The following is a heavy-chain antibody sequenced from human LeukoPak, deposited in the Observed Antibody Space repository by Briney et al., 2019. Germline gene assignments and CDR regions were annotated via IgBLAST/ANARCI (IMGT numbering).Heavy chain of an antibody. CDR1: GFTFSGSA. D-gene: IGHD1-7*01. Sequence: GGSLRLSCAASGFTFSGSAMHWIRQASGKGLEWAGRIRSKANSYATAYAASVKGRFTISRDDSKNTAYLQMNSLKTEDTAVYYCTRRITGTRYYYYYMDVWGKGTTVTVSS. CDR2: IRSKANSYAT. J-gene: IGHJ6*03. CDR3: TRRITGTRYYYYYMDV. V-gene: IGHV3-73*01.